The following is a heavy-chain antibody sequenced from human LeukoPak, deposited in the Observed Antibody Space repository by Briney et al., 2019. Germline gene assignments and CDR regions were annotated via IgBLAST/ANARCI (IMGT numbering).Heavy chain of an antibody. J-gene: IGHJ6*02. CDR1: GYTFTSYD. CDR3: ARGGTIFWHLYYYYGMDV. D-gene: IGHD3-9*01. V-gene: IGHV1-8*01. Sequence: ASVKVSCKASGYTFTSYDINWVRQATGQGLEWMGWMNPNSGNTGYAQKFQGRVTMTRNTSISTAYMELSSLRSEDTAVYYCARGGTIFWHLYYYYGMDVWGQGTTVTVSS. CDR2: MNPNSGNT.